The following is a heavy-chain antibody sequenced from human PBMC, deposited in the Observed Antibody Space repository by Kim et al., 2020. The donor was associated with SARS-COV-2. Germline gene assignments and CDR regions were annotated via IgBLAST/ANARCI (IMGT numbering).Heavy chain of an antibody. Sequence: GGSLRLSCAASGFTFSSYGMHWVRQAPGKGLEWVAVIWYDGSNKYYADSVKGRFTISRDNSKNTLYLQMNSLRAEDTAVYYCARDYGPAAVIEYFQHWGQGTLVTVSS. CDR2: IWYDGSNK. CDR3: ARDYGPAAVIEYFQH. J-gene: IGHJ1*01. D-gene: IGHD2-2*01. V-gene: IGHV3-33*01. CDR1: GFTFSSYG.